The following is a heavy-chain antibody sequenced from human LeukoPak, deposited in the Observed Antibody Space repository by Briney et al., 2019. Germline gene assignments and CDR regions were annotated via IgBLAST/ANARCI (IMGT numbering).Heavy chain of an antibody. V-gene: IGHV3-33*01. CDR3: ARGLRSPATVPDC. Sequence: GGSLRLSCAASGFTFSSYGMHWVRQAPGKGLEWVAVIWYDGSNKYYADSVKGRFTISRDNSKNTLYLQMNSLRAEDTAVYYCARGLRSPATVPDCWGQGTLVTVSS. CDR1: GFTFSSYG. D-gene: IGHD3-3*01. J-gene: IGHJ4*02. CDR2: IWYDGSNK.